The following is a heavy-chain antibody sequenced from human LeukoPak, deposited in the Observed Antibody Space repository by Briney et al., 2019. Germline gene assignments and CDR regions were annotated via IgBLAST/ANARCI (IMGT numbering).Heavy chain of an antibody. Sequence: SETLSLTCTVSGGSISSYYWSWIRQPAGKGLEWIGRIYTSGSTNYNPSLKGRVTMSVDTSKNQFSLKLSSVTAADTAVYYCARGAIGVYDFFWFDPWGQGTLVTVSS. CDR3: ARGAIGVYDFFWFDP. V-gene: IGHV4-4*07. CDR2: IYTSGST. J-gene: IGHJ5*02. CDR1: GGSISSYY. D-gene: IGHD5/OR15-5a*01.